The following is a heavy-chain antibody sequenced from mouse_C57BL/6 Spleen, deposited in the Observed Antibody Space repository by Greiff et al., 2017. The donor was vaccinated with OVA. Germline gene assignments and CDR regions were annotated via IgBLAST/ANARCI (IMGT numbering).Heavy chain of an antibody. J-gene: IGHJ4*01. V-gene: IGHV1-50*01. CDR3: ARSNYVGYAMDY. CDR2: IDPSDSYT. Sequence: VQLQQPGAELVKPGASVKLSCKASGYTFTSYWMQWVKQRPGQGLEWIGEIDPSDSYTNYNQKFKGKATLTVDTSSSTAYMQLSSLTSEDSAVYYCARSNYVGYAMDYWGQGTSVTVSS. CDR1: GYTFTSYW. D-gene: IGHD2-5*01.